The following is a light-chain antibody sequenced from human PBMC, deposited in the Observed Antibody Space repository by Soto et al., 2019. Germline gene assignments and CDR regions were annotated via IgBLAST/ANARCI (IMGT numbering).Light chain of an antibody. V-gene: IGKV1-39*01. CDR2: AAS. CDR1: QSISSW. J-gene: IGKJ1*01. CDR3: QQSYSTPWT. Sequence: MTQSPSTMSASFRDRGSITCRASQSISSWLAWYQQKPGKAPKLLIYAASSLQSGVPSRFSGSGSGTDFTLTISSLQPEDFATYYCQQSYSTPWTFGQGTKVDIK.